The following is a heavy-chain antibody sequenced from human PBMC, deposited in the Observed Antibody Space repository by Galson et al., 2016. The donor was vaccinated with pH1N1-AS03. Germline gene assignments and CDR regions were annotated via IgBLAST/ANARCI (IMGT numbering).Heavy chain of an antibody. CDR1: GFNFSASA. D-gene: IGHD6-13*01. Sequence: SLRLSCAASGFNFSASAMHWVRQTSGKGLEWIGRIRAKAYNYATEYAAPVRGRFTISKDDSKNTAFLQMNSLKIEDTAVYYCTRHPRRAAGGWGGFYPWGQGTLVTVSS. CDR2: IRAKAYNYAT. J-gene: IGHJ5*02. V-gene: IGHV3-73*01. CDR3: TRHPRRAAGGWGGFYP.